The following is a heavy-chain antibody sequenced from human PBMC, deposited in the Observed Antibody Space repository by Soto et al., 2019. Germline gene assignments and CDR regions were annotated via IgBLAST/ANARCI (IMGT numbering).Heavy chain of an antibody. V-gene: IGHV1-46*01. D-gene: IGHD1-26*01. CDR3: ARQDDKHYFPFDY. CDR1: GYTFTTYY. CDR2: IKPNGGST. J-gene: IGHJ4*02. Sequence: ASVKVSCKASGYTFTTYYMHWVRQAPGQGLEWMGIIKPNGGSTSYAQKFQGRVTMTRDTSTSTVYMELSSLRSEDTAVYYCARQDDKHYFPFDYWGQGTLVTVSS.